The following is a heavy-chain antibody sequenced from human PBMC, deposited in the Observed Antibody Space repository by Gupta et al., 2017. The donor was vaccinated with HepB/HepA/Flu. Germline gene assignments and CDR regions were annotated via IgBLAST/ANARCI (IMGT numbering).Heavy chain of an antibody. CDR2: ISGSGGST. CDR3: AKDVAVAGNSIVFDY. V-gene: IGHV3-23*01. CDR1: GFTFSSYA. Sequence: EGQRLESGGGVVQPGGSLRLSCAASGFTFSSYAMSWVRQAPGKGLEWVSAISGSGGSTYYADSVKGRFTISRDNSKNTLYLQMNSWRAEDTAVYYCAKDVAVAGNSIVFDYWGKGTLVTVSS. D-gene: IGHD6-19*01. J-gene: IGHJ4*02.